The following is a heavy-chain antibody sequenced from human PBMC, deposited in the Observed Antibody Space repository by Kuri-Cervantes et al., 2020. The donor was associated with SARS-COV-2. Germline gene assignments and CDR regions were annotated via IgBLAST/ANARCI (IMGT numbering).Heavy chain of an antibody. CDR2: IKQDGSEK. V-gene: IGHV3-7*01. Sequence: GGSLRLSWAASGFTFSTYWMSWVRQAPGTGLEWVANIKQDGSEKYYVDSVKGRFTISRENAKNSLYLQMNSLRAEDTAVYYCARDHGVLRCLEWLSINYFDFWGQGTLVTVSS. D-gene: IGHD3-3*01. CDR3: ARDHGVLRCLEWLSINYFDF. CDR1: GFTFSTYW. J-gene: IGHJ4*02.